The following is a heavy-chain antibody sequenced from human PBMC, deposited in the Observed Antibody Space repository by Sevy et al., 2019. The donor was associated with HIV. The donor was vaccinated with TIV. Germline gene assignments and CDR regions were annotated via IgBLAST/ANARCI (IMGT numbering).Heavy chain of an antibody. CDR3: AKFKKRPHVWLPGGLDV. D-gene: IGHD3-16*01. CDR2: IKDDGSEK. CDR1: GFIVNNYW. Sequence: GGSLRLSCVASGFIVNNYWMTWVRQAPGKGLEWVANIKDDGSEKYYVGSVKGRLTMSRDDAENSLFLQMNRLRVEDTAVYYCAKFKKRPHVWLPGGLDVWGQGTTVTVSS. V-gene: IGHV3-7*01. J-gene: IGHJ6*02.